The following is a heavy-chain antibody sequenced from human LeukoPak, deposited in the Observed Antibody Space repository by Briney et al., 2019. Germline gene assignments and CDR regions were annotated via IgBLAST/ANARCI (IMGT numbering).Heavy chain of an antibody. J-gene: IGHJ4*02. V-gene: IGHV3-33*01. D-gene: IGHD6-6*01. CDR3: AREGSLVPFDY. Sequence: GGSLRLSCAASGFTFSSYGMPWVRQAPGKGLEWVAVIWYDGSNKYYADSVKGRFTISRDNSKNTLYLQMDSLRAEDTAVYYCAREGSLVPFDYWGQGTLVTVSS. CDR1: GFTFSSYG. CDR2: IWYDGSNK.